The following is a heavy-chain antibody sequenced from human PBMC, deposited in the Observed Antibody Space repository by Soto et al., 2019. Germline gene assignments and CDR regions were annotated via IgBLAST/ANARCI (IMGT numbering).Heavy chain of an antibody. CDR1: GGSISSGDYY. CDR3: AGGRAYDSSGYTPPPDY. D-gene: IGHD3-22*01. CDR2: IYYSGST. J-gene: IGHJ4*02. Sequence: SETLSLTCTVSGGSISSGDYYWSWIRQPPGKGLEWIGYIYYSGSTYYNPSLKSRVTISVDTSKNQFSLKLSSVTAADTAVYYCAGGRAYDSSGYTPPPDYWGQGTLVTVS. V-gene: IGHV4-30-4*01.